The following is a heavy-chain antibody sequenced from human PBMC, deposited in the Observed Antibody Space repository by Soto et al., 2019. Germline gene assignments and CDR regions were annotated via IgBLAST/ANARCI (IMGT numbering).Heavy chain of an antibody. CDR2: ISGRGGST. V-gene: IGHV3-23*01. CDR1: GFTFSSYA. J-gene: IGHJ4*02. Sequence: EVQLLESGGGLVQPGGSLRLSCAASGFTFSSYAMSWVRQAPGKGLEWVSAISGRGGSTYYAESVKGRFTISRDNSKNSLYLQMNSRRAEDTAVYYCAKGLNWNRFDYWGQGTLVTVSS. D-gene: IGHD1-1*01. CDR3: AKGLNWNRFDY.